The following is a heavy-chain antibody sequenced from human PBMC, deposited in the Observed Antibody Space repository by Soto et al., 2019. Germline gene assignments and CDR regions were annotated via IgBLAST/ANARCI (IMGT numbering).Heavy chain of an antibody. CDR2: IYYSGST. CDR3: ARVLPIVVVPAAILAGWFDP. J-gene: IGHJ5*02. D-gene: IGHD2-2*01. CDR1: GGSISSYY. Sequence: SETLSLTCTVSGGSISSYYWTWIRQPPGKGLEWIGYIYYSGSTNYNPSLKSRVTISVDTSKTQFSLKLSSVTAADTAVYYCARVLPIVVVPAAILAGWFDPWGQGTLVTVSS. V-gene: IGHV4-59*01.